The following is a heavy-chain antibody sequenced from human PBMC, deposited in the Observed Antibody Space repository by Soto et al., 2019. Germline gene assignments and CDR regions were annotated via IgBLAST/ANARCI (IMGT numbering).Heavy chain of an antibody. V-gene: IGHV5-51*03. D-gene: IGHD4-4*01. Sequence: PVESLKISCKGSGYRFTSYWIAWVRQMPGKGLEWMGIIYPGDSDARYSPSFQGQVTISVDKSISTAYLQWSSLKASDTAIYSCARQVRHDYINYWFDPWGQGTLVTVSS. J-gene: IGHJ5*02. CDR2: IYPGDSDA. CDR1: GYRFTSYW. CDR3: ARQVRHDYINYWFDP.